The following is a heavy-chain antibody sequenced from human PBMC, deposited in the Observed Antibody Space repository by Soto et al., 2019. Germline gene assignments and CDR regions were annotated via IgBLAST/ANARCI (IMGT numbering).Heavy chain of an antibody. V-gene: IGHV1-3*01. J-gene: IGHJ5*02. Sequence: VQLVQSGAEVKMAGASVKVSCKASGYTFTSYAMHWVRQAPGQRLEWMGWINAGNGNTKYSQKFQGRVTITRDTSASTAYMELSSLRSEDTAVYYCAMTRGHWAAAGSFDPWGQGTLVTVSS. D-gene: IGHD6-13*01. CDR2: INAGNGNT. CDR3: AMTRGHWAAAGSFDP. CDR1: GYTFTSYA.